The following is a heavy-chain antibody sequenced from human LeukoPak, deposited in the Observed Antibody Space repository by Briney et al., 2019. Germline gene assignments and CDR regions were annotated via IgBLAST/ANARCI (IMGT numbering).Heavy chain of an antibody. J-gene: IGHJ4*02. D-gene: IGHD6-13*01. CDR3: AKRGVSSSWYYFDY. Sequence: PGGSLRLSCVASGRTFSSYAMNWVRQAPGKGREGVSVISGSVGSTYYADSVKGRFTISRDNYKNTLYLQMNSLRAEDTAVYYCAKRGVSSSWYYFDYWGQGTLVTVSS. CDR1: GRTFSSYA. CDR2: ISGSVGST. V-gene: IGHV3-23*01.